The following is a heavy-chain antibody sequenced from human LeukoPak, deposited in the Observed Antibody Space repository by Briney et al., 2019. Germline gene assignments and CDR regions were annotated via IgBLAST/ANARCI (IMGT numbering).Heavy chain of an antibody. CDR3: ARVVITDTSYFDY. Sequence: PGGSLRLSCAASGFTFSNAWMSWVRQAPGKGLEWVSVIYSGGSTYYADSVKGRFTISRDNPKNTLYLQMNSLRAEDTAVYYCARVVITDTSYFDYWGQGTLVTVSS. D-gene: IGHD3-22*01. J-gene: IGHJ4*02. CDR1: GFTFSNAW. CDR2: IYSGGST. V-gene: IGHV3-53*01.